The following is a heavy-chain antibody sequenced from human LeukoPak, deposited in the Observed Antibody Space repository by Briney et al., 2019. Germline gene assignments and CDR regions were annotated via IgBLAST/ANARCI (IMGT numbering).Heavy chain of an antibody. J-gene: IGHJ4*02. CDR2: MNPNSGNT. CDR3: ARGAAGYSSSWYRTPGVFDY. D-gene: IGHD6-13*01. CDR1: GYTFTIYD. V-gene: IGHV1-8*01. Sequence: ASVKVSCKASGYTFTIYDINWVRQATGQGLEWMGWMNPNSGNTGYAQKFQGRVTMTRNASISTAYMELSSLRSEDTAVYHCARGAAGYSSSWYRTPGVFDYWGQGTLVTVSS.